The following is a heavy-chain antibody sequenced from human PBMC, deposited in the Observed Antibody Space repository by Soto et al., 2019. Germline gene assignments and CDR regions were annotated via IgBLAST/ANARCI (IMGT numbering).Heavy chain of an antibody. CDR3: AGDYQRSYSSSWYRGWWFDP. CDR1: GFTFSSYS. J-gene: IGHJ5*02. CDR2: ISSSSSYI. Sequence: GGSLRLSCTASGFTFSSYSMNWVRQAPGKGLEWVSSISSSSSYIYYADSVKGRFTISRDNAKNSLYLQMNSLRAEDTAVYYCAGDYQRSYSSSWYRGWWFDPWGQGTLVTVSS. D-gene: IGHD6-13*01. V-gene: IGHV3-21*01.